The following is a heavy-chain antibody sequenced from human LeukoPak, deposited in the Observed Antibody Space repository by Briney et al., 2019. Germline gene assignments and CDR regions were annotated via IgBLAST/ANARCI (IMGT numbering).Heavy chain of an antibody. CDR2: IWYDGSNK. V-gene: IGHV3-33*01. J-gene: IGHJ6*02. CDR3: ARDLIVAGTHYYYYGMDV. Sequence: GGSLRLSCAASGFTFSSYGMHWVRQAPGKGLEWVAVIWYDGSNKYYADSVKGRFTISRDNSKNTLYLQMNSLRAEDTAVYYCARDLIVAGTHYYYYGMDVWGQGTTVTVSS. D-gene: IGHD6-19*01. CDR1: GFTFSSYG.